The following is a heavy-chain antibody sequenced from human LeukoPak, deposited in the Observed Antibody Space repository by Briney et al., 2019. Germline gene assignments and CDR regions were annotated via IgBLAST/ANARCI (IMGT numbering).Heavy chain of an antibody. V-gene: IGHV4-59*08. D-gene: IGHD6-19*01. Sequence: SETLSLTCTVSGGSISSYYWSWVRQPPGKGLEWIGYISHSGSTSYNPSLKSRVTISADTSKNQFSLKLSSVTAADTAVYYCARQASSGWLARYWFDPWGQGTLVTVSS. CDR3: ARQASSGWLARYWFDP. CDR1: GGSISSYY. J-gene: IGHJ5*02. CDR2: ISHSGST.